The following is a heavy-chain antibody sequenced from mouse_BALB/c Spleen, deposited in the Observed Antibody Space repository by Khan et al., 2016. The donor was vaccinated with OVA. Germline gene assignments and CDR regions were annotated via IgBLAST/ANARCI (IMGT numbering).Heavy chain of an antibody. CDR1: GFSLSSYT. J-gene: IGHJ1*01. D-gene: IGHD3-3*01. Sequence: VELVESGPGLVAPSQSLSITCTVSGFSLSSYTVYWVRQPPGKGLEWLGMIWSGGSTDYNSAPKSRLSISKDNSKSQVFLKINSTQSDDTAMYFCARNRDGGSYWYFEVWGEGTTVTVSS. V-gene: IGHV2-6-4*01. CDR3: ARNRDGGSYWYFEV. CDR2: IWSGGST.